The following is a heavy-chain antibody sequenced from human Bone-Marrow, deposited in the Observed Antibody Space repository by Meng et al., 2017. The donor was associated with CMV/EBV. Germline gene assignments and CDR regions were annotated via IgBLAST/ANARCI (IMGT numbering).Heavy chain of an antibody. D-gene: IGHD3-3*01. J-gene: IGHJ6*02. CDR2: ISGSGGST. V-gene: IGHV3-23*01. Sequence: GESLKISCAASGFTFSSYAMSWVRQAPGKGLEWVSAISGSGGSTYYADSVKGRFTISRDNSKNTLYLQMNSLRAEDTAVYYWARELRFLEGYYYYGMDVWGQGTTVTVSS. CDR1: GFTFSSYA. CDR3: ARELRFLEGYYYYGMDV.